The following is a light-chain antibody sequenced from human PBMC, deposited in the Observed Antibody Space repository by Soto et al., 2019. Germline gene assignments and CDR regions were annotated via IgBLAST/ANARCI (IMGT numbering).Light chain of an antibody. J-gene: IGKJ1*01. CDR3: QQRSNWPCT. CDR1: QSFSSY. Sequence: EIVLTQSPGTLSLFPGERATLSCRASQSFSSYLAWYQQKPGQAPRLLIYDASNRATGIPARFSGSGSGTDFTLTISSLEPEDFAVYYCQQRSNWPCTFGQGTKVDI. V-gene: IGKV3-11*01. CDR2: DAS.